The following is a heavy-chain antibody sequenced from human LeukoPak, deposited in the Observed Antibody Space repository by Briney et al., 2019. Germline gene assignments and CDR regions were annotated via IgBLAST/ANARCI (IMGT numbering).Heavy chain of an antibody. D-gene: IGHD1-26*01. Sequence: PGGSLRLSCAASGFTLSNHAMHWVRRATGKGLEWVSAVGIAGDTFYPGSVKGRFTISRENAKNSLYLQINSLRAEDTAVYYCARQMTPHGNFDYWGQGTLVTVSS. J-gene: IGHJ4*02. CDR3: ARQMTPHGNFDY. CDR2: VGIAGDT. V-gene: IGHV3-13*01. CDR1: GFTLSNHA.